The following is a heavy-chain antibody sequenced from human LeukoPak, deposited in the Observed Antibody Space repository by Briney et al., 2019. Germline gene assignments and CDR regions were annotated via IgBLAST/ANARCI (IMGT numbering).Heavy chain of an antibody. CDR1: GYSFTSYW. V-gene: IGHV5-51*01. Sequence: GESLKISWKGSGYSFTSYWIGWVRQTPGKGLEWMGFIYPGDSRTRYNPTFEGQVTISADKSINTAYLQWSSLKASDTAMYYCACREFYSPWPGPWGQGTLVTVPS. CDR2: IYPGDSRT. D-gene: IGHD5-18*01. CDR3: ACREFYSPWPGP. J-gene: IGHJ5*02.